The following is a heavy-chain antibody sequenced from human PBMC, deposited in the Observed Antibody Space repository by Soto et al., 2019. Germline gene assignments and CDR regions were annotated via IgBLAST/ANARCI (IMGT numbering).Heavy chain of an antibody. J-gene: IGHJ6*02. CDR1: GDRFANFW. V-gene: IGHV5-10-1*01. Sequence: PVVLLRICCRGAGDRFANFWSSWVLQMPGKGLEWMGRFNPSDSYTDYNPSFQGHVTISADKSISTAYMHWSSLKASDTAMYFCAIHPYIGGLAVWGQGTAVPVFS. CDR3: AIHPYIGGLAV. D-gene: IGHD3-3*01. CDR2: FNPSDSYT.